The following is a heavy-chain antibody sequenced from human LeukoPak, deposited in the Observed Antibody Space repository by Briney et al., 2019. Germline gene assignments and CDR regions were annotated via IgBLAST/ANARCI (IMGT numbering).Heavy chain of an antibody. J-gene: IGHJ4*02. D-gene: IGHD3-3*01. CDR3: ARVKGSGYRNSIDY. V-gene: IGHV3-20*04. CDR2: INWNGGST. CDR1: GFTFDDYA. Sequence: PGGSLSLSCAASGFTFDDYAMNWFRQAPAKGLEWVSGINWNGGSTYYRASVEGRFTISRDNTKNSLYPQMNSLRAEDTALYYCARVKGSGYRNSIDYWGQGTLVTVSS.